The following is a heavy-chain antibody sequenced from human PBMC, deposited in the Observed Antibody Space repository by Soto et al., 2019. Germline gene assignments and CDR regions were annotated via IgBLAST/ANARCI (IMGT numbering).Heavy chain of an antibody. CDR1: GYTFTTYD. V-gene: IGHV1-18*01. D-gene: IGHD3-22*01. Sequence: QVQLVQSGGEVKKPGASVKVSCKASGYTFTTYDLSWVRQAPGQGLEWMGWISAYNGNTNYAQNRQGRVTMTTDTSTSTAYMELRSLRSEDTAVYYCARVIGYYYHMDVWGQGTTVTVSS. CDR3: ARVIGYYYHMDV. J-gene: IGHJ6*02. CDR2: ISAYNGNT.